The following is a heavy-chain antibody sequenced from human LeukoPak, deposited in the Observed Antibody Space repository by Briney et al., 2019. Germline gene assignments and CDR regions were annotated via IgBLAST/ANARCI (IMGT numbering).Heavy chain of an antibody. CDR2: ISGSGGST. CDR1: GYTFTSYA. D-gene: IGHD3-3*01. Sequence: ASVKVSCKASGYTFTSYAMSWVRQAPGKGLEWVSAISGSGGSTYYADSVKGRFTISRDNSKNTLYLQMNSLRAEDTAVYYCAKDFAYYDFWSGYQPQTQDAFDIWGQGTMVTVSS. V-gene: IGHV3-23*01. CDR3: AKDFAYYDFWSGYQPQTQDAFDI. J-gene: IGHJ3*02.